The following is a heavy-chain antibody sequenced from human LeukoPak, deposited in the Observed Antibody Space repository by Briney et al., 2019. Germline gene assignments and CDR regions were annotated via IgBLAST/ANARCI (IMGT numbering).Heavy chain of an antibody. Sequence: GGSLRVSCAASGFTFSRYWMHWVRQAPGKGLVWVSRINGDGSSTRYADSVKGRFTISRDNATNTLYLEVNSLRAEDTAVYYCVRDQGGATDLRFDYWGQGTLVTVSS. V-gene: IGHV3-74*01. CDR2: INGDGSST. CDR3: VRDQGGATDLRFDY. D-gene: IGHD1-26*01. J-gene: IGHJ4*02. CDR1: GFTFSRYW.